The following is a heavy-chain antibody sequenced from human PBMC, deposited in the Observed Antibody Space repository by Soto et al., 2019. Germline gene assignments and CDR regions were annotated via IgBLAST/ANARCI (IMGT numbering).Heavy chain of an antibody. D-gene: IGHD3-3*01. CDR2: IYYSGST. CDR1: CGSIISYY. V-gene: IGHV4-59*01. J-gene: IGHJ6*02. Sequence: SETLSLTCTFSCGSIISYYWSWIRQPPGKGLEWIGYIYYSGSTNYNPSLKSRVTISVDTSKNQSSLKLSSVTAADTAVYYCARDQGGYYPHYYYYGMDVWGQGTTVTVSS. CDR3: ARDQGGYYPHYYYYGMDV.